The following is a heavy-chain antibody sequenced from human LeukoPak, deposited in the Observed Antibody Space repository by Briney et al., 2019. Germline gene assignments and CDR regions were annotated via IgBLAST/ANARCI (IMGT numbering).Heavy chain of an antibody. CDR3: ARRSSSWREIDY. D-gene: IGHD6-13*01. Sequence: SVKVSCKASGGTFSSYTISWVRQAPGQGLEWMGRIIPILGIANYAQKFQGRVTITAGKSTSTAYMELSSLRSEDTAVYYCARRSSSWREIDYWGQGTLVTVSS. V-gene: IGHV1-69*02. CDR2: IIPILGIA. CDR1: GGTFSSYT. J-gene: IGHJ4*02.